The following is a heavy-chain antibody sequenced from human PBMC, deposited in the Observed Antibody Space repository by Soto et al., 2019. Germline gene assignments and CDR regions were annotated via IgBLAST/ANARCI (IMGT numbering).Heavy chain of an antibody. Sequence: QVQLVQSGAEVKKPGASVKVSCKASGYTFTSYGISWVRQAPGQGLEWMGWISAYNGNTNYAQKRQGRVTMTTDTSTITGYMELRRLRSDATAVYYWARDSIAAAGTPLGMDVWGQGTTVTVSS. J-gene: IGHJ6*02. D-gene: IGHD6-13*01. CDR2: ISAYNGNT. CDR1: GYTFTSYG. V-gene: IGHV1-18*01. CDR3: ARDSIAAAGTPLGMDV.